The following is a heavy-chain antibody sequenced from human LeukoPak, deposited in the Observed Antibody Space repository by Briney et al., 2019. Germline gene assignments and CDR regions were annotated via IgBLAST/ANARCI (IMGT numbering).Heavy chain of an antibody. J-gene: IGHJ6*02. CDR1: GFTFSSYA. Sequence: QPGRSLRLSRAASGFTFSSYAMHWVRQAPGKGLEWVAVISYDGSNKYYADSVKGRFTISRDNSKNTLYLQMNSLRAEDTAVYYCARDIESGWYYYGMDVWGQGTTVTVSS. D-gene: IGHD6-19*01. V-gene: IGHV3-30*04. CDR3: ARDIESGWYYYGMDV. CDR2: ISYDGSNK.